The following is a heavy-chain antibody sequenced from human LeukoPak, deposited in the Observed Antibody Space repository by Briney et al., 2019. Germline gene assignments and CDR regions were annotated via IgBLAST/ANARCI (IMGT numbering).Heavy chain of an antibody. J-gene: IGHJ6*03. D-gene: IGHD3-10*01. CDR3: ARGVSGSSRYYYYYYMDV. Sequence: ASVKVSCKASGGTFSSYAISWVRQATGQGLEWMGWMNPNSGNTGYAQEFQGRVTITRNTSISTAYMELSSLRSEDTAVYYCARGVSGSSRYYYYYYMDVWGKGTTVTVSS. CDR1: GGTFSSYA. V-gene: IGHV1-8*03. CDR2: MNPNSGNT.